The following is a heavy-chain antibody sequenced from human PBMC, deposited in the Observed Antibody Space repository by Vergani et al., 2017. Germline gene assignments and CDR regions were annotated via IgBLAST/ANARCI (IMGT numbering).Heavy chain of an antibody. CDR1: GYPYTNYP. CDR2: INTNSGNP. Sequence: QVQLLQSGSELKKPGASVRISCEASGYPYTNYPLIWVRRAPGQGLEFMGWINTNSGNPTYAPGFTGRFVFSLDTSVSTASLQVSGLRADDSAVYYCARGRQGRLTEYLYGMDVWGQGTTVTVSS. V-gene: IGHV7-4-1*02. CDR3: ARGRQGRLTEYLYGMDV. D-gene: IGHD2/OR15-2a*01. J-gene: IGHJ6*02.